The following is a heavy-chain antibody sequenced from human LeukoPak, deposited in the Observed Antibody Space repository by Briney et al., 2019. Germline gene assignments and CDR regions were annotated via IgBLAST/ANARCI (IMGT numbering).Heavy chain of an antibody. Sequence: PSETLSLTCTVSGVSISSSNSYWGWIRQPPGKGLEWIGSIYYSGSTYYTPSLKSRVTISVDTSKNQFSLKLSSVTAADTAVYYCARDSGGYSYGTPLYYWGQGTLVTVSS. CDR2: IYYSGST. CDR1: GVSISSSNSY. D-gene: IGHD5-18*01. CDR3: ARDSGGYSYGTPLYY. V-gene: IGHV4-39*07. J-gene: IGHJ4*02.